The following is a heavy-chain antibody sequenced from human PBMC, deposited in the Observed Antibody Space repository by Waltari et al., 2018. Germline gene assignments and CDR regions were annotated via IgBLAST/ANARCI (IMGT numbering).Heavy chain of an antibody. J-gene: IGHJ6*03. CDR1: GYSISSGYY. CDR3: AKHSSGWYWDYYYYMDV. Sequence: QVQLQESGPGLVKPSETLSLTCAVSGYSISSGYYWGWIRQPPGKGLEWIGSIYHSGSTYYNPSLKSRVTISVDTSKNQFSLKLNSVTAADTAVYYSAKHSSGWYWDYYYYMDVWGKGTTVTVSS. CDR2: IYHSGST. D-gene: IGHD6-19*01. V-gene: IGHV4-38-2*01.